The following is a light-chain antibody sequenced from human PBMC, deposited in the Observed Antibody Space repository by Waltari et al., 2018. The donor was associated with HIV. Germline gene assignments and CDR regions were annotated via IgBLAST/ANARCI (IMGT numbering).Light chain of an antibody. CDR1: QSLVYSDGNTY. Sequence: DVVMTQSPLSLPVTPGQPASISRRSSQSLVYSDGNTYLSWFQQRPGQSPRRLIYKVSNRDSGVPDRFSGSGSGTDFTLKISRVEAEDVGVYYCMQGTHWPVAFGQGTKVEI. CDR2: KVS. CDR3: MQGTHWPVA. V-gene: IGKV2-30*01. J-gene: IGKJ1*01.